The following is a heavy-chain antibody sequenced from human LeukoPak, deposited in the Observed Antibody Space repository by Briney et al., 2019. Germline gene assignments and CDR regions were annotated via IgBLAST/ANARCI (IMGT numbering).Heavy chain of an antibody. CDR3: TTVGLYDILTGHYHDSFDR. CDR1: GLPFSNAW. Sequence: GGSLRLSCAASGLPFSNAWMSWVRQAPGKGLEWVGRIKGKIDGGTKDHAAPVKGRFTISRDDSKNTLYLQMNSLKTEDTAVYYCTTVGLYDILTGHYHDSFDRWGQGTMVTVSS. V-gene: IGHV3-15*01. CDR2: IKGKIDGGTK. J-gene: IGHJ3*01. D-gene: IGHD3-9*01.